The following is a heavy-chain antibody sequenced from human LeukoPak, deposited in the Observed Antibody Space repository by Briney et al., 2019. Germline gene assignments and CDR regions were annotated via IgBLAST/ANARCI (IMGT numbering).Heavy chain of an antibody. CDR1: GFTFSSYW. Sequence: PGGSLRLSCAASGFTFSSYWMSWVRQAPGKGLEWVANIKQDGSEKYYVDSVKGRFTISRDNAKNSLYLQMNSLRAEDTAVYYCARRPRNSGSDDGPPGLDYWGQGTLVTVSS. CDR2: IKQDGSEK. D-gene: IGHD1-26*01. CDR3: ARRPRNSGSDDGPPGLDY. V-gene: IGHV3-7*01. J-gene: IGHJ4*02.